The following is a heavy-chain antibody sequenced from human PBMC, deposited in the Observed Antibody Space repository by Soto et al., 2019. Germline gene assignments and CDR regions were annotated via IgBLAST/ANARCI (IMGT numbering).Heavy chain of an antibody. Sequence: EAQLVESGGGLVQPGGSLRLSVEAPGFTLRNYEIHWFGQAPGGGRDLVSGISNNGAHTDYAKSVKGRFTISRDNSENTLYLQMGSLRAEDMALYYCARRGYGSRWPNVYMDVWGKGTTVTVSS. V-gene: IGHV3-64*01. CDR3: ARRGYGSRWPNVYMDV. CDR1: GFTLRNYE. J-gene: IGHJ6*03. CDR2: ISNNGAHT. D-gene: IGHD6-13*01.